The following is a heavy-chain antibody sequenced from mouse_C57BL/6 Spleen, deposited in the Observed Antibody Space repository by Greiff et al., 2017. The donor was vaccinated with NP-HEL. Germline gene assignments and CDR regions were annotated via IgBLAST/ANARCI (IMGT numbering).Heavy chain of an antibody. Sequence: QLQQPGAELVRPGSSVKLSCKASGYTFTSYWMHWVKQRPIQGLEWIGNIDPSDSETHYNQKFKDKATLTVDKSSSPAYMQLSSLTSEYSAVYYCARTDYGFAYWGQGTLVTVSA. CDR2: IDPSDSET. D-gene: IGHD2-4*01. CDR3: ARTDYGFAY. V-gene: IGHV1-52*01. J-gene: IGHJ3*01. CDR1: GYTFTSYW.